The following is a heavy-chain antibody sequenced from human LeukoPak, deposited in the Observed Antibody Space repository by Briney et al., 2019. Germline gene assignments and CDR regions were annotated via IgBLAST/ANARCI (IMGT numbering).Heavy chain of an antibody. CDR2: IYYSGST. V-gene: IGHV4-39*01. Sequence: PSETLSLTCTVSGGSISSSSYYWGWIRQPPGKGLEWIGSIYYSGSTYYNPSLKSRVTISVDTSKNQFSLKLSSVTAADTAVYYCARLEKSYSSSWSTYYYYYMDVWGKGTTVTISS. CDR3: ARLEKSYSSSWSTYYYYYMDV. D-gene: IGHD6-13*01. CDR1: GGSISSSSYY. J-gene: IGHJ6*03.